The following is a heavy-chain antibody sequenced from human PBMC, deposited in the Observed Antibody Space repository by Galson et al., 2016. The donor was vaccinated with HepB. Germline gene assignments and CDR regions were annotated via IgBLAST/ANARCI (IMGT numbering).Heavy chain of an antibody. D-gene: IGHD3-3*01. CDR2: INQDGTET. J-gene: IGHJ4*02. CDR1: GFAFSSHW. V-gene: IGHV3-7*03. Sequence: SLRLSCAASGFAFSSHWMTWVRQAPGKGLEWVADINQDGTETYYVVSLKGRFTISRDNAKNSLYLQMNSLRAEDTAVYYCAGDLGYYRFDFWGQGTLVTVSS. CDR3: AGDLGYYRFDF.